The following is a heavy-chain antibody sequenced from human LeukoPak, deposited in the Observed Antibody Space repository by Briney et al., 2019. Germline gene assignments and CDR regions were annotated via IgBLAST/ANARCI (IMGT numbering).Heavy chain of an antibody. CDR3: ATAKDGYWLDY. CDR2: ISGSGGST. CDR1: GFTFSSYA. V-gene: IGHV3-23*01. Sequence: QPGGSLRLSCAASGFTFSSYAMNWVRQAPGKGLEWVSAISGSGGSTYYADSVKGRFTISRDNSKNTLYLQINSLRAEDTAVYYCATAKDGYWLDYWGQGTLVTVSS. D-gene: IGHD5-24*01. J-gene: IGHJ4*02.